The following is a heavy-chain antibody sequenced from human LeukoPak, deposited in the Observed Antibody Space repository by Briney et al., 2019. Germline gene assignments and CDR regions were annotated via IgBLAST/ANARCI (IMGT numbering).Heavy chain of an antibody. J-gene: IGHJ4*02. CDR2: ISGYNGNT. Sequence: ASVKVSCKASGYTFTNYGISWVRQAPGQGFEWMGWISGYNGNTNYAQKLQGRVTMTTDTSTSTAYMELRSLRSDDTAVYYCAREDQDGYNPCWGQGTLVTVSS. CDR1: GYTFTNYG. CDR3: AREDQDGYNPC. V-gene: IGHV1-18*01. D-gene: IGHD5-24*01.